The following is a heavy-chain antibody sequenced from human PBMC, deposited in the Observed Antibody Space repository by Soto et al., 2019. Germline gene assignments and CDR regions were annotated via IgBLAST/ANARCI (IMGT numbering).Heavy chain of an antibody. V-gene: IGHV4-4*07. Sequence: SETLSLTCTVSGGSINSYYWSWIRQPPGKGLEWIGRIYVSGTTNYSASLKSRVTMSVDMSKNQFSLRLSSVTAADTAIYYCARETDWPQAAFHIWGQGTKVTVSS. J-gene: IGHJ3*02. CDR2: IYVSGTT. CDR1: GGSINSYY. CDR3: ARETDWPQAAFHI. D-gene: IGHD3-9*01.